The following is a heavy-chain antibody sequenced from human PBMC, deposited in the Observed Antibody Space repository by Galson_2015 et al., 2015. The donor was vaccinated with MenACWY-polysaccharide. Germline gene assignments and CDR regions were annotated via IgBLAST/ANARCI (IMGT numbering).Heavy chain of an antibody. CDR1: HGSLTSYY. Sequence: ETLSLTCTVSHGSLTSYYWSWIRQPAGTGLDWIGRIHASGSTTYNPSFRSRVTMSVDTSKNQFSLSLTSVTAADTAVYYCARRNLGNWFFDLWGRGTLVTVSS. V-gene: IGHV4-4*07. CDR3: ARRNLGNWFFDL. CDR2: IHASGST. J-gene: IGHJ2*01. D-gene: IGHD1-14*01.